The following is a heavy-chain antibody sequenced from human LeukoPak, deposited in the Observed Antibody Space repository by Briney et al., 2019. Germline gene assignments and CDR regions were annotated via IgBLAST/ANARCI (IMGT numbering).Heavy chain of an antibody. CDR2: VYYSGST. D-gene: IGHD2-2*01. CDR1: GGSISSYY. CDR3: ARRYCSSTSCYLPRSVINAFDI. V-gene: IGHV4-59*08. J-gene: IGHJ3*02. Sequence: PSETLSLTCTVSGGSISSYYWSWIRQPPGKGLEWIGYVYYSGSTNYNPSLKSRVTISVDTSKNQLSLKVSSVTAADTAVYYCARRYCSSTSCYLPRSVINAFDIWGQGTMVTVSS.